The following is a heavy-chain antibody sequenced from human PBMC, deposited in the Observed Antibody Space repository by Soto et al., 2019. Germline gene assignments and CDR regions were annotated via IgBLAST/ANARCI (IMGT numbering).Heavy chain of an antibody. CDR1: GYTFTSYG. J-gene: IGHJ6*02. D-gene: IGHD6-13*01. V-gene: IGHV1-18*04. Sequence: WASVKVACKASGYTFTSYGISWVRQAPGQGLEWMGWISAYNGNTNYAQKLQGRVTMTTDTSTSTAYMELRSLRSDDTAVYYCARRKQQLARDYYYYGMDVWGQGTTVTVSS. CDR3: ARRKQQLARDYYYYGMDV. CDR2: ISAYNGNT.